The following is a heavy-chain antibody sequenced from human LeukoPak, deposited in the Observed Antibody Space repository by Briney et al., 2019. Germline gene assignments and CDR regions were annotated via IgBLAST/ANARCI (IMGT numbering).Heavy chain of an antibody. V-gene: IGHV4-59*01. Sequence: SETLSLTCTVSGGSISSYYWSWIRQPPGKGLEWIGYIYYSGSTNYNPSLKSRVTISVDTSKNQFSLKLSSVTAADTAVYYCVRGTKRWPQIKAYDAFDIWGQGTMVTASS. D-gene: IGHD5-24*01. J-gene: IGHJ3*02. CDR2: IYYSGST. CDR3: VRGTKRWPQIKAYDAFDI. CDR1: GGSISSYY.